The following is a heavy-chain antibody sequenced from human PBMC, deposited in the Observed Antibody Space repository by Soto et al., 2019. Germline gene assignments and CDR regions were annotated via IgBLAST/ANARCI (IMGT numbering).Heavy chain of an antibody. J-gene: IGHJ1*01. CDR3: PPPAWPFGSGIYYMTKSSHH. CDR2: IYWDDDK. Sequence: QITLKESGPTLVKPTQTLTLTCTFSGFSLSTGGVGVAWIRQPPGKALEWLALIYWDDDKRYSPSLKSRLTTPKHPPKTRVVLTIPNMAPVQTPTYYCPPPAWPFGSGIYYMTKSSHHGGQGTLVTAPS. CDR1: GFSLSTGGVG. V-gene: IGHV2-5*02. D-gene: IGHD3-10*01.